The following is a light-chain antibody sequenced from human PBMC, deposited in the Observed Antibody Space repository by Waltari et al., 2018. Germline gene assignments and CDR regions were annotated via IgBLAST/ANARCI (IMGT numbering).Light chain of an antibody. V-gene: IGLV1-36*01. Sequence: QSVLTPPPSASEAARKSVPISSSGSRPNIGSNTVSWYQQLPETAPKLLIYYNDRRASGVSDRFSGSKSGTSASLAISGLQTEDEADYYCAAWDDSLSGYIFGAGTRLTVL. CDR2: YND. CDR1: RPNIGSNT. CDR3: AAWDDSLSGYI. J-gene: IGLJ1*01.